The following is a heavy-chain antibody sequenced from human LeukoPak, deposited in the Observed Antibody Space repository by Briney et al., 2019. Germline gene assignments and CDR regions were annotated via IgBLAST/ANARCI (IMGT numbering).Heavy chain of an antibody. CDR2: IIPIFGTA. Sequence: ASVKVSCKASGGTFSIYAISWVRQAPGQGIEWMGGIIPIFGTANYAQKFQGRVTITADESTSTAYMELSSLRSEDTAVYYCARVSYGSGSNWFDPWGQGTLVTVSS. CDR1: GGTFSIYA. CDR3: ARVSYGSGSNWFDP. V-gene: IGHV1-69*13. J-gene: IGHJ5*02. D-gene: IGHD3-10*01.